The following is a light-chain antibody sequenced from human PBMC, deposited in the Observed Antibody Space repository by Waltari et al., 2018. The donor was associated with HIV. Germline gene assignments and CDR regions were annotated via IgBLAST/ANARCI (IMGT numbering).Light chain of an antibody. CDR2: SNN. V-gene: IGLV1-44*01. CDR3: AAWDDSLNGYV. CDR1: SSNIGSNT. J-gene: IGLJ1*01. Sequence: GQRAALPCSGSSSNIGSNTVNCYQQLPGTAPNLLIYSNNQRPSGVPDRCSGSKSGTSASLAISGLQSEDEADYYCAAWDDSLNGYVFGTGTKVTVL.